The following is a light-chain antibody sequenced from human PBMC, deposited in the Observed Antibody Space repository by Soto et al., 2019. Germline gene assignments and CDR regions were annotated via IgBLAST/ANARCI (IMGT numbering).Light chain of an antibody. CDR2: TAS. Sequence: DIQMTQSPSSLSASVGDRVTITCRTSQPISDYLNWYQQKPGKAPSLLIYTASNLQTGVPARFSGSGSGTHFTLTISSLQPEDFATYYCQQSYNTPRPFGQGTKGEL. CDR1: QPISDY. J-gene: IGKJ1*01. CDR3: QQSYNTPRP. V-gene: IGKV1-39*01.